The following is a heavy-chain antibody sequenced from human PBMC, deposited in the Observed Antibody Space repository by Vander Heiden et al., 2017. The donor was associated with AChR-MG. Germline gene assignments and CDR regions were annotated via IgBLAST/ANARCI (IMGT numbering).Heavy chain of an antibody. Sequence: EVQLVESAAGLVAPGVPLRLSCAASGFTFSNAGMGWVRRAPGKGVEWVGRMKSKTDGGITDYAAPVKGRITISRDDSKNTLYLQMNSLKTEDTAVYYCTTVGPGRLDWGQGTLVTVSS. J-gene: IGHJ4*02. CDR1: GFTFSNAG. CDR2: MKSKTDGGIT. D-gene: IGHD1-1*01. CDR3: TTVGPGRLD. V-gene: IGHV3-15*01.